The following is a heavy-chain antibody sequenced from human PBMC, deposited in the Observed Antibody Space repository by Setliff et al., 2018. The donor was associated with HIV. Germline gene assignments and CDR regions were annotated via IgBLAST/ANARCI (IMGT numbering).Heavy chain of an antibody. D-gene: IGHD3-10*01. CDR2: IYYSGST. V-gene: IGHV4-59*11. CDR3: AKTYYYGSGGDY. CDR1: GGSISSRY. Sequence: SETLSLTCTVSGGSISSRYWSWIRQPPGKGLEWIGSIYYSGSTNYNPSLKSRVTISVDTSKNQFSLKLSSVTAADTAVYYCAKTYYYGSGGDYWGQGTLVTVPQ. J-gene: IGHJ4*02.